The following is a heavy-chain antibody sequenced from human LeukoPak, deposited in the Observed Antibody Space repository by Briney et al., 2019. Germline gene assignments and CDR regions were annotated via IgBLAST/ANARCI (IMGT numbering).Heavy chain of an antibody. J-gene: IGHJ4*02. V-gene: IGHV3-23*01. Sequence: PGGSLRLSCAASGFAFSTYAMSWLRQAPGKGLEWVSAFSGSGGSTYYADSVKGRFTISRDNSKNTLYLQMNSLRAEDTAIYYCAKGSSSRGFDCWGQGTLVTVSS. CDR3: AKGSSSRGFDC. D-gene: IGHD2-2*01. CDR2: FSGSGGST. CDR1: GFAFSTYA.